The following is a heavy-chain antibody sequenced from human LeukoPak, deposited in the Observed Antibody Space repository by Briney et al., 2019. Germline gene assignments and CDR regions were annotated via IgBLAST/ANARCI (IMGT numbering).Heavy chain of an antibody. CDR1: GGSLNNYY. V-gene: IGHV4-4*07. CDR3: ARGRYCSADICSGGDAFDI. J-gene: IGHJ3*02. D-gene: IGHD2-15*01. Sequence: SETLSLTCTVSGGSLNNYYWSWIRQPAGKGLEWIGRIYTRGSTNYNPSLKSRVTMSVDTSKVQFSLTLSCVTAADTAVYYCARGRYCSADICSGGDAFDIWGQGTMVSVSS. CDR2: IYTRGST.